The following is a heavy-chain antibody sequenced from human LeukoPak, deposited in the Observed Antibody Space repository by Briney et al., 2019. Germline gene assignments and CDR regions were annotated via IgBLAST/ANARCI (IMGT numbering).Heavy chain of an antibody. J-gene: IGHJ4*02. D-gene: IGHD7-27*01. CDR3: ARRGDNWGFFDY. Sequence: GGSLRLSCAASGFTFSSYGMSWVRQAPGKGLEWGSAISGSGGSTYYADSVKGRFTISRDNSKNTLYLQMNSLRAEDTAVYYCARRGDNWGFFDYWGQGTLVTVSS. CDR1: GFTFSSYG. V-gene: IGHV3-23*01. CDR2: ISGSGGST.